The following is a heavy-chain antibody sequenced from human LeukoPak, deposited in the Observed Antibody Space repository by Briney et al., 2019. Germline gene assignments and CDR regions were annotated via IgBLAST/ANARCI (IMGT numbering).Heavy chain of an antibody. J-gene: IGHJ5*02. CDR3: ARNLGYCSSTSCRKYNWFDP. CDR1: GGSISSYY. CDR2: IYYSGST. Sequence: PSETLSLTCTVSGGSISSYYWSWIRQPPGKGLEWIGYIYYSGSTNYNPSLESRVTISVDTSKKQFSLKLSSVTAADTAVYYCARNLGYCSSTSCRKYNWFDPWGQGTLVTVSS. V-gene: IGHV4-59*01. D-gene: IGHD2-2*01.